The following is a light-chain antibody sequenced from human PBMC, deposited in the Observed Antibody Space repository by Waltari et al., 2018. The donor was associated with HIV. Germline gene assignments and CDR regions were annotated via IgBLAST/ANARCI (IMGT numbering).Light chain of an antibody. V-gene: IGKV3-20*01. CDR1: QSVISSY. Sequence: IVLTQSPGPLSLYPGERATLACRASQSVISSYLAWYQQKPGQAPRLLIYGASSRATGIPDRCSGSGSGTDFTLTISRLEPEDFAVYYCQLYGSSPGLTFGGGTKVEIK. J-gene: IGKJ4*01. CDR2: GAS. CDR3: QLYGSSPGLT.